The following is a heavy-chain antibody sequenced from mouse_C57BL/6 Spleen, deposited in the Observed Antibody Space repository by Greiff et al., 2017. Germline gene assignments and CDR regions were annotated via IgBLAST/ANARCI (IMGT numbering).Heavy chain of an antibody. J-gene: IGHJ4*01. CDR3: ARDGYDGYYAMDY. Sequence: EVKVVESEGGLVQPGSSMKLSCTASGFTFSDYYMAWVRQVPEKGLEWVANINYDGSSTYYLDSLKSRFIISRDNAKNILYLQMSSLKSEDTATYYCARDGYDGYYAMDYWGQGTSVTVSS. CDR2: INYDGSST. V-gene: IGHV5-16*01. CDR1: GFTFSDYY. D-gene: IGHD2-2*01.